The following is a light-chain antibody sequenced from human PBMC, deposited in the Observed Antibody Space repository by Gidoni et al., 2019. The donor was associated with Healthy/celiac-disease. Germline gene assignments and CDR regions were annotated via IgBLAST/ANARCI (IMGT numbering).Light chain of an antibody. CDR3: QQSYSTPQT. V-gene: IGKV1-39*01. CDR2: AAS. J-gene: IGKJ2*01. CDR1: QSISSY. Sequence: DIQMPRSPSSLSASVGDRVTITCRARQSISSYLNWYQQKPGKAPKLLIYAASSWQSGVPARFSGSGSGTDFTLTISSLQPEDFATYYCQQSYSTPQTFGQGTKLEIK.